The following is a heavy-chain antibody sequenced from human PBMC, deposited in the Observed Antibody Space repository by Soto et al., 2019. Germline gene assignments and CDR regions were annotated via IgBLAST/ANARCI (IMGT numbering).Heavy chain of an antibody. CDR1: GFTFSSYA. CDR2: ISGSGGST. V-gene: IGHV3-23*01. D-gene: IGHD5-18*01. Sequence: PGGSLRLSCAASGFTFSSYAMSWVRQAPGKGLEWVSAISGSGGSTYYADSVKGRFTISRDNSKNTLYLQMNSLRAEDTAVYYCAKDRYSYGGYKGYYMDVWGKGTTVTVSS. J-gene: IGHJ6*03. CDR3: AKDRYSYGGYKGYYMDV.